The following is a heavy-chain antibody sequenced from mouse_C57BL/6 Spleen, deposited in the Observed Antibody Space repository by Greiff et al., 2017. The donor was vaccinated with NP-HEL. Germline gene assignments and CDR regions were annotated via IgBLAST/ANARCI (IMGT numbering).Heavy chain of an antibody. CDR2: ISYDGSN. J-gene: IGHJ2*01. V-gene: IGHV3-6*01. CDR3: ARERITFDY. D-gene: IGHD2-4*01. CDR1: GYSITSGYY. Sequence: EVQLQESGPGLVKPSQSLSLTCSVTGYSITSGYYWNWIRQFPGNKLEWMGYISYDGSNNYNPSLKNRISITRDTSKNQFFLKLNSVTTEDTATYYCARERITFDYWGQGTTLTVSS.